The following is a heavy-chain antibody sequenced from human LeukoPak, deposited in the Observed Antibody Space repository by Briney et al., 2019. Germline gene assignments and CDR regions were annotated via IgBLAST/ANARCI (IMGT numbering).Heavy chain of an antibody. D-gene: IGHD3-16*02. J-gene: IGHJ4*02. CDR3: ARETLGELSSPLDY. CDR2: IKQDGSEK. V-gene: IGHV3-7*01. Sequence: PGGSLRLSCAASGFTFSSYWMSWVRQAPGKGLEWVANIKQDGSEKYYVDSVKGRFTISRDNAKNSLYLQMNSLRAEDTAVYNCARETLGELSSPLDYWGQGTLVTVSS. CDR1: GFTFSSYW.